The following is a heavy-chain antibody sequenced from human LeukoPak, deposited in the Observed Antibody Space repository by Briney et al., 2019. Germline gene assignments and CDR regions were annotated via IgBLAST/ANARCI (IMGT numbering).Heavy chain of an antibody. Sequence: PGGSLRLSCAASGFTFSSYAMSWVRQAPGKGLEWVSAISGSGGSTYYADSVKGRFTISRVNSKNTLYLQMNSLRAEDTAVYYCAKDMMGSSWFSLDYWGQGTLVTVSS. J-gene: IGHJ4*02. CDR3: AKDMMGSSWFSLDY. D-gene: IGHD6-13*01. CDR1: GFTFSSYA. CDR2: ISGSGGST. V-gene: IGHV3-23*01.